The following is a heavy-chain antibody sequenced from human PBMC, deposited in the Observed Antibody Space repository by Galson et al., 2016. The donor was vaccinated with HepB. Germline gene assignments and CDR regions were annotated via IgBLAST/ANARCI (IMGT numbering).Heavy chain of an antibody. D-gene: IGHD4-23*01. CDR3: ARLTGRGRDSRGNLFLFDY. Sequence: PALVKPTQTPTLACTFPGFSLLTNGVGVGWIRQTPGQALEWLALIYWDDDQRYSPYLRSRLTITKDIRQNQVVLTMTDIDPADAGTFYCARLTGRGRDSRGNLFLFDYWGQGIRVTVSS. J-gene: IGHJ4*02. CDR2: IYWDDDQ. CDR1: GFSLLTNGVG. V-gene: IGHV2-5*02.